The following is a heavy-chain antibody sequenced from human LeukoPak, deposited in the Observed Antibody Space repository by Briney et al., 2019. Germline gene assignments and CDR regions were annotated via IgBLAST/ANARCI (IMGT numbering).Heavy chain of an antibody. D-gene: IGHD2-2*01. CDR3: AKYSIYCSSTSCYPREFDY. CDR1: GGSFSGYY. CDR2: IVQSGRT. Sequence: PSETLSLTCTVSGGSFSGYYWTWIRLPPGKGLEWMAEIVQSGRTNYSPSLESRLTLSVDTSKNQFSLKLRSVTAADTAVYYCAKYSIYCSSTSCYPREFDYWGQGTLVTVSS. J-gene: IGHJ4*02. V-gene: IGHV4-34*12.